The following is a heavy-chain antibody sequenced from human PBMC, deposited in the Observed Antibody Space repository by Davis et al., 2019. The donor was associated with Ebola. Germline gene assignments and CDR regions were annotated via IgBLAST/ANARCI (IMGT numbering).Heavy chain of an antibody. Sequence: AASVKVSCKASGGTFSSYAISWVRQAPGQGFEWMGGIIPIFGTANYAQKFQGRVTITADESTSTAYMELSGLRSEDTAVYYCARAPGHCSGGSCYWGYWGQGTLVTVSS. D-gene: IGHD2-15*01. CDR3: ARAPGHCSGGSCYWGY. CDR2: IIPIFGTA. J-gene: IGHJ4*02. CDR1: GGTFSSYA. V-gene: IGHV1-69*13.